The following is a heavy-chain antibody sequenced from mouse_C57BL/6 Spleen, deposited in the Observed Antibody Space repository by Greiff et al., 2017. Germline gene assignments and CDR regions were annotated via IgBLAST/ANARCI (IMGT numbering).Heavy chain of an antibody. D-gene: IGHD1-1*01. CDR2: INYDGSST. Sequence: EVTLVESEGGLVQPGSSMKLSCTASGFTFSDYYMAWVRQVPEKGLEWVATINYDGSSTYYLDSLKSRFIISRDNAKNILYLQMSSLKSEDTATYYCARDGLLRGFAYWGQGTLVTVSA. CDR1: GFTFSDYY. V-gene: IGHV5-16*01. CDR3: ARDGLLRGFAY. J-gene: IGHJ3*01.